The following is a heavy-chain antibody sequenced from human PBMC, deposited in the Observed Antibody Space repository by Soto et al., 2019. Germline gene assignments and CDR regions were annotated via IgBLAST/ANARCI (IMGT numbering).Heavy chain of an antibody. CDR2: INHSGST. V-gene: IGHV4-34*01. CDR3: ARELRFLEWLNPYGMDV. CDR1: GGSFSGYY. D-gene: IGHD3-3*01. Sequence: SETLSLTCAVYGGSFSGYYWSWIRQPPGKGLEWIGEINHSGSTNYNPSLKSRVTISVDTSKNQFSLKLSSVTAADTAVYYCARELRFLEWLNPYGMDVWGQGTTVTVSS. J-gene: IGHJ6*02.